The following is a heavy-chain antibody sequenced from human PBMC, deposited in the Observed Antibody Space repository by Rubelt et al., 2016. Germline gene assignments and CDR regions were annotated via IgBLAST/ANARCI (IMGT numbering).Heavy chain of an antibody. CDR2: ISGSGGST. V-gene: IGHV3-23*01. CDR1: GFTFSSDV. D-gene: IGHD3-22*01. J-gene: IGHJ4*02. Sequence: GGSLRLSCAASGFTFSSDVMSWVRQAPGKGLEWVSAISGSGGSTYYADSVKGRFTISRDNSKNTLYLQMNSLRAEDTAVYYCATSTDNVIVVITLDHWGQGTLVTVSS. CDR3: ATSTDNVIVVITLDH.